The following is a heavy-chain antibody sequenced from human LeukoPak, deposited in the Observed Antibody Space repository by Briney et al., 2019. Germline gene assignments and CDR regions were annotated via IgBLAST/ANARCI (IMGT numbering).Heavy chain of an antibody. CDR2: ISSSSSYT. CDR1: GFTFSDYY. D-gene: IGHD6-13*01. V-gene: IGHV3-11*06. J-gene: IGHJ1*01. CDR3: ATFLAAAGTGYFQH. Sequence: GGYLRLSCAASGFTFSDYYMSWIRQAPGKGLEWVSYISSSSSYTNYADSVKGRFTISRDNAKNSLYLQMNSLRAEDTAVYYCATFLAAAGTGYFQHWGQGTLVTVPS.